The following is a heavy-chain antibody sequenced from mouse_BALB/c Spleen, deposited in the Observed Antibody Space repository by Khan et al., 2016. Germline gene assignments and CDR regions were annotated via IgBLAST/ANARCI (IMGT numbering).Heavy chain of an antibody. J-gene: IGHJ3*01. CDR2: IWPGGST. CDR3: AGDDQDCGAWCAS. CDR1: GFSLTNSG. V-gene: IGHV2-9*02. Sequence: QVQLKESGPGLVAPSQSLSITCTVSGFSLTNSGVHWIRQPPGKGLEWLGVIWPGGSTDYNSALMSRLSITKDNSQNQVFLKMISLQTDDTAMYYCAGDDQDCGAWCASWGQGTLVIVSA.